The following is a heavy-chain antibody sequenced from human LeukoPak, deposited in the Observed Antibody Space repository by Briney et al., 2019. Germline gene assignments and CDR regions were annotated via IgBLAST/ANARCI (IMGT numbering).Heavy chain of an antibody. Sequence: PGRSLRLSCAASGFTFSSYGMHWVRQAPGKGLEWVAVISFDGSYKYYADSVKARFTISRDNSKNTLYLQMDSLRAEDTAVYYCARFGESVDYWGQGTLVTVSS. CDR3: ARFGESVDY. CDR1: GFTFSSYG. D-gene: IGHD3-10*01. V-gene: IGHV3-30*03. CDR2: ISFDGSYK. J-gene: IGHJ4*02.